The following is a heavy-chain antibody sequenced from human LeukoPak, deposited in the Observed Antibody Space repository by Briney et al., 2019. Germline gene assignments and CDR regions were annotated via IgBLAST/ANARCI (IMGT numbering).Heavy chain of an antibody. CDR2: ISWNSGSI. D-gene: IGHD5-24*01. CDR3: ATLGMATTIRAFDI. CDR1: GFTFDDYA. J-gene: IGHJ3*02. V-gene: IGHV3-9*01. Sequence: GGSLRLSCAASGFTFDDYAMHWVRQAPGKGLEWVSGISWNSGSIGYADSVKGRFTISRDNAKNSLYLQMNSLRAEDTALYYCATLGMATTIRAFDIWGQGTMVTVSS.